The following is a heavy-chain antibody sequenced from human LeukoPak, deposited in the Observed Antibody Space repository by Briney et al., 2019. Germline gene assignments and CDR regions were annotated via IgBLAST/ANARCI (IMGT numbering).Heavy chain of an antibody. D-gene: IGHD3-10*01. Sequence: GGSLRLSCAASGFTFRIFGMHWVRQAPGKGLEWVAIISSDGANKDHADSVKGRFTISRDNSKNTLYLQMNSLRAEDTAVYYCAKKSPGSFIALPDYWGQGTLVTVSS. CDR3: AKKSPGSFIALPDY. CDR1: GFTFRIFG. V-gene: IGHV3-30*18. J-gene: IGHJ4*02. CDR2: ISSDGANK.